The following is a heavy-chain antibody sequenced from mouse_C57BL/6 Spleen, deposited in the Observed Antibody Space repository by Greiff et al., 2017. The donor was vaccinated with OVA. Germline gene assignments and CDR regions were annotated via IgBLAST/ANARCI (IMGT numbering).Heavy chain of an antibody. CDR1: GFTFSDFY. Sequence: EVHLVESGGGLVQSGRSLRLSCATSGFTFSDFYMEWVRQAPGKGLEWIAASRNKANDYTTEYSASVKGRFIVSRDTSQSILYLQMNALRAEDTAIYYCARDAPYGSYAMDYWGQGTSVTVSS. CDR3: ARDAPYGSYAMDY. V-gene: IGHV7-1*01. J-gene: IGHJ4*01. D-gene: IGHD1-1*01. CDR2: SRNKANDYTT.